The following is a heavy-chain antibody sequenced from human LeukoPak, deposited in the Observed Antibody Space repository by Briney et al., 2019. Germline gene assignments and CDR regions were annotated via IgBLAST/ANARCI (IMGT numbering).Heavy chain of an antibody. D-gene: IGHD3-22*01. CDR3: AKDTTYYYDSSGYRMFDY. Sequence: GGSLRLSCAASEFTFSSYAMSWVRQAPGKGLEWVSAISGSGGSTYYADSVKGRFTISRDNSKNTLYLQMNSLRAEDTAVYYCAKDTTYYYDSSGYRMFDYWGQGTLVTVSS. CDR2: ISGSGGST. CDR1: EFTFSSYA. V-gene: IGHV3-23*01. J-gene: IGHJ4*02.